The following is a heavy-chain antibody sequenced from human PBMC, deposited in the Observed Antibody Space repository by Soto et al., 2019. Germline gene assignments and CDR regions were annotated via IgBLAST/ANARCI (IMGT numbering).Heavy chain of an antibody. D-gene: IGHD4-17*01. J-gene: IGHJ2*01. CDR2: IYYSGST. CDR3: AREHAYGDYDLSSGLYWYFDL. Sequence: QVQLQESGPGLVKPSQTLSLTCTVSGGSISSGGYYWRWIRQHPGKGLEWIGYIYYSGSTYYNPSLKSRVTISADTSKNQFSLKLSSVTAADTAVYYCAREHAYGDYDLSSGLYWYFDLWGRGTLVTVSS. V-gene: IGHV4-31*03. CDR1: GGSISSGGYY.